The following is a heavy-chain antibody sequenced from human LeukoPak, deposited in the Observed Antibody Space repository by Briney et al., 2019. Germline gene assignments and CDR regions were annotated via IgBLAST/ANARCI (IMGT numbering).Heavy chain of an antibody. D-gene: IGHD1-26*01. CDR1: GGTFSNSA. V-gene: IGHV1-69*04. CDR2: IIPSVALI. Sequence: SVKVSCRASGGTFSNSALSWVRQAPGQGLEWLGRIIPSVALIHYAQKFQGRGTISADETTTTAFLELTSLRSDDTAVYFCTRGLGAKREDFWGQGTLVTVSS. J-gene: IGHJ4*02. CDR3: TRGLGAKREDF.